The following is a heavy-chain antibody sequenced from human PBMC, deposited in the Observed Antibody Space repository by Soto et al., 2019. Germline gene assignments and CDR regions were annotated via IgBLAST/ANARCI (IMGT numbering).Heavy chain of an antibody. CDR3: ARETGENWTYEAH. V-gene: IGHV1-69*15. CDR2: ITPIYPTT. Sequence: QVQLVQSGAEVRKPGSSVQVSCKASGGTFYTYTFSWVRQAPGQGLEWMGSITPIYPTTNYAEKFQGRLTVTADGSTNTAYMELNSLTSEDTAVYYCARETGENWTYEAHWGPGTLVTVSS. D-gene: IGHD1-7*01. CDR1: GGTFYTYT. J-gene: IGHJ1*01.